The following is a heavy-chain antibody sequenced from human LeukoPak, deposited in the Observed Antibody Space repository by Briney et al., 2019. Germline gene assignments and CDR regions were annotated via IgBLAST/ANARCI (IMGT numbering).Heavy chain of an antibody. D-gene: IGHD3-10*01. V-gene: IGHV4-34*01. J-gene: IGHJ4*02. CDR2: INHSGST. CDR3: TRVVGPEKQLLWFGEPAMLAGYYFDY. CDR1: GGSFSGYY. Sequence: PSETLSLTCAVYGGSFSGYYWSWIRQPPGKGLEWIAEINHSGSTNYNPSLKSRVTISVDTSKNQFSLKLSSVTAADTAVYYCTRVVGPEKQLLWFGEPAMLAGYYFDYWGQGTLVTVSS.